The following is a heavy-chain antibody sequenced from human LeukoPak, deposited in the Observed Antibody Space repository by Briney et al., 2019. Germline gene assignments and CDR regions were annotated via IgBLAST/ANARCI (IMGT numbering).Heavy chain of an antibody. J-gene: IGHJ3*02. CDR2: IIPIFGTA. CDR3: VREQVTWSSGAFDI. CDR1: GGTFSSYA. V-gene: IGHV1-69*13. D-gene: IGHD4-11*01. Sequence: ASVKVSCKASGGTFSSYAISWVRQAPGQGLEWMGGIIPIFGTANYAQKFQGRVTITADESTSTAYMELSSLRSEDTAVYYCVREQVTWSSGAFDIWGQGTMVTVSS.